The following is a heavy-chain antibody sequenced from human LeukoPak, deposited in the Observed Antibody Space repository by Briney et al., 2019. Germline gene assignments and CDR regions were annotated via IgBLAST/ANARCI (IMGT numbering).Heavy chain of an antibody. D-gene: IGHD6-13*01. V-gene: IGHV3-7*03. J-gene: IGHJ5*02. CDR1: GFTFSSYW. Sequence: GGSLRLSCAASGFTFSSYWMSWVRQAPGKGLEWVANIKQDGSEKYYVDSVKGRFTISRDSAKNSLYLQMNSLRAEDTAVYYCAKLTGYSSSWYTPNWFDPWGQGTLVTVSS. CDR3: AKLTGYSSSWYTPNWFDP. CDR2: IKQDGSEK.